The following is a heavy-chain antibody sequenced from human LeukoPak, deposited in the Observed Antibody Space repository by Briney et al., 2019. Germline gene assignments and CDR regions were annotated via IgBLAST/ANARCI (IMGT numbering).Heavy chain of an antibody. V-gene: IGHV1-24*01. J-gene: IGHJ4*02. CDR3: ATLGYCSGGSCYLYYFDY. CDR2: FDPEDGET. Sequence: ASVKVSCKVSGYTLTELSMHWVRQAPGKGLEWMGGFDPEDGETIYAQKFQGRVIMTEDTSTDTAYMELSSLRSEDTAVYYCATLGYCSGGSCYLYYFDYWGQGTLVTVSS. D-gene: IGHD2-15*01. CDR1: GYTLTELS.